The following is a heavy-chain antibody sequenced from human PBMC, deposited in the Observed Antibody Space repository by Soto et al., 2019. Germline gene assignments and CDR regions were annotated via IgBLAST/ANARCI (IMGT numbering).Heavy chain of an antibody. J-gene: IGHJ4*02. CDR1: GGSFSGFY. D-gene: IGHD2-15*01. CDR3: ARGDFCSGGSCYSVNDY. V-gene: IGHV4-34*02. Sequence: QVQLQQWGAGLLKPSETLSLTCAVYGGSFSGFYWRWIRQPPGKGLEWIGEVNHSGSTNYNPSLKSRVTISVDTSKNQFSLKLSSVTAADTAVYYCARGDFCSGGSCYSVNDYWGQGTLVTVSS. CDR2: VNHSGST.